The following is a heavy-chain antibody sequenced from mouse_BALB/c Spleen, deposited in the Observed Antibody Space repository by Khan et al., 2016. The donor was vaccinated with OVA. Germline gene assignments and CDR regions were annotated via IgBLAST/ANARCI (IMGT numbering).Heavy chain of an antibody. CDR2: IAPANGKT. CDR1: GFNIKDTY. J-gene: IGHJ1*01. D-gene: IGHD2-13*01. V-gene: IGHV14-3*02. CDR3: VQPTGDPGNFDV. Sequence: VQLKQSGAELVKPGASVKLSCTASGFNIKDTYVHWVKERPEQGLEWIGRIAPANGKTEYDPKFQAKATITADTSPNTSYLQLRSLTSEDAAVYYWVQPTGDPGNFDVWGEGTTVTVSS.